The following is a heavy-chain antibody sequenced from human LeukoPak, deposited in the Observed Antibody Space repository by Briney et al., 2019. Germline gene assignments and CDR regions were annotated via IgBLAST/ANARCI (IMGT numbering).Heavy chain of an antibody. V-gene: IGHV3-30-3*01. CDR1: GFTFSSYA. CDR3: ARDLRYDFWSGPHNWFDP. J-gene: IGHJ5*02. D-gene: IGHD3-3*01. Sequence: GGSLRLSCAASGFTFSSYAMHWVRQAPGKGLEWVAVISYGGSNKYYADSVKGRFTISRDISKNTLYLQMNSLRAEDTAVYYCARDLRYDFWSGPHNWFDPWGQGTLVTVSS. CDR2: ISYGGSNK.